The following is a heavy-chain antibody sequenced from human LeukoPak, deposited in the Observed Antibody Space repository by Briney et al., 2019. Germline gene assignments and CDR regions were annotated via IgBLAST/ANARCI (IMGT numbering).Heavy chain of an antibody. D-gene: IGHD3-3*01. CDR1: GFTFSNHA. J-gene: IGHJ6*02. CDR3: ARASYDFWSGYYTGSYYYGMDV. Sequence: GGSLRLSCAASGFTFSNHAMSWVRQAPGKGLEWVAAISGSGGSTYYADSVKGRFTISRDNSKNTLYLQMNSLRAEDTAVYYCARASYDFWSGYYTGSYYYGMDVRGQGTTVTVSS. V-gene: IGHV3-23*01. CDR2: ISGSGGST.